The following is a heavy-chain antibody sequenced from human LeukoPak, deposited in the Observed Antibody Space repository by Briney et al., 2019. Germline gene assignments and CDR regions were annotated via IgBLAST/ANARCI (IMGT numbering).Heavy chain of an antibody. D-gene: IGHD3-3*01. CDR3: ARGTRRITIFGQGY. CDR1: GYTFTSYD. V-gene: IGHV1-8*01. CDR2: MNPNSGNT. J-gene: IGHJ4*02. Sequence: ASVKVSCKASGYTFTSYDINWVRQATGQALEWMGWMNPNSGNTGYAQKFQGRVTMTRNTSISTAYMELSSLRSEDTAVYYCARGTRRITIFGQGYWGQGTLVTVSS.